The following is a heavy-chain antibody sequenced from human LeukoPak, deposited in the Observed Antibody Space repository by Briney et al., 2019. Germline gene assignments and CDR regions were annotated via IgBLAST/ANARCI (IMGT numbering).Heavy chain of an antibody. Sequence: GGSLRLSCGASGFTFSSYAMRWVPEPPGKALEWVSAISGSGGSTYYAHSVKGRLTSSRDNSKNTLYLQMDSLRAEDTAVYYCAKLPGGKWDYGDWGYYFDYWGQGPLVTVS. V-gene: IGHV3-23*01. CDR3: AKLPGGKWDYGDWGYYFDY. D-gene: IGHD4-17*01. CDR2: ISGSGGST. J-gene: IGHJ4*02. CDR1: GFTFSSYA.